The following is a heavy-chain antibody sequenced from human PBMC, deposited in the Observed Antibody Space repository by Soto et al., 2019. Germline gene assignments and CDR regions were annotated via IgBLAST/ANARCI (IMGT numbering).Heavy chain of an antibody. CDR1: GGTFSSYA. CDR3: ANGEDIVVVPAANDYYYGMDV. Sequence: GASVKVSCNASGGTFSSYAISWVRQAPGQGLEWMGGIIPIFGTANYAQKFQGRVTITADESTSTAYMELSSLRSEDTAVYYCANGEDIVVVPAANDYYYGMDVWGQGTTVTVSS. J-gene: IGHJ6*02. V-gene: IGHV1-69*13. D-gene: IGHD2-2*01. CDR2: IIPIFGTA.